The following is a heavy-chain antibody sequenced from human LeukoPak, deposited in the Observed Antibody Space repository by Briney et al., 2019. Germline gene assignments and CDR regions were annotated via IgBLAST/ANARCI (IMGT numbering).Heavy chain of an antibody. CDR1: GFTFSSYS. J-gene: IGHJ6*03. CDR2: ISSSSSYI. CDR3: VREGRYSGYDYAYYYYYMDV. V-gene: IGHV3-21*01. Sequence: GGSLRLSCAASGFTFSSYSMNWVRQAPGKGLEWVSSISSSSSYIYYADSVKGRFTISRDNAKNSLYLQMNSLRAEDTAVYYCVREGRYSGYDYAYYYYYMDVWGKGTTVTVSS. D-gene: IGHD5-12*01.